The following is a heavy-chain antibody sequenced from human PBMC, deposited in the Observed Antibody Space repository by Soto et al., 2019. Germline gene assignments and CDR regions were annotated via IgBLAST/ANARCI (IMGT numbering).Heavy chain of an antibody. Sequence: SVNVSCKASGGTFSSYTISWVLQAPGQGLEWMGRIIPILGIANYAQKFQGRVTITADKSTSTAYMELSSLRSEDTAVYYCAVGYCSGGSCYSGGLSWFDPSGQGTLVPVSS. CDR2: IIPILGIA. CDR1: GGTFSSYT. CDR3: AVGYCSGGSCYSGGLSWFDP. D-gene: IGHD2-15*01. V-gene: IGHV1-69*02. J-gene: IGHJ5*02.